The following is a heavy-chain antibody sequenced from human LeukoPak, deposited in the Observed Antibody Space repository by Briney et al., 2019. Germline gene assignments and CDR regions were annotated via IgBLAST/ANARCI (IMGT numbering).Heavy chain of an antibody. CDR3: AKRTGLGGPGAFDI. V-gene: IGHV3-53*01. Sequence: PGGSLRLSCAASGFTVSSNYMSWVRQAPGKGLEWVSVIYSGGSTYYADSVKGRFTISRDSSKNTLYLQMNSLRAEDTAVYSCAKRTGLGGPGAFDIWGRGTMVTVSS. D-gene: IGHD7-27*01. CDR1: GFTVSSNY. CDR2: IYSGGST. J-gene: IGHJ3*02.